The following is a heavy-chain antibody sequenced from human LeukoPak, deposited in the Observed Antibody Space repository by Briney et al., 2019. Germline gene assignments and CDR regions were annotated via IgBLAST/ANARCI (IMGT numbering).Heavy chain of an antibody. D-gene: IGHD3-10*01. CDR3: ARQHRSTMVRGVIIGWFDP. CDR1: GGSISSGGYY. CDR2: IYYSGST. J-gene: IGHJ5*02. Sequence: PSQTLSLTCAVSGGSISSGGYYWGWIRQPPGKGLEWIGSIYYSGSTYYNPSLKSRVTISVDTSKNQFSLKLSSVTAADTAVYYCARQHRSTMVRGVIIGWFDPWGQGTLVTVSS. V-gene: IGHV4-39*01.